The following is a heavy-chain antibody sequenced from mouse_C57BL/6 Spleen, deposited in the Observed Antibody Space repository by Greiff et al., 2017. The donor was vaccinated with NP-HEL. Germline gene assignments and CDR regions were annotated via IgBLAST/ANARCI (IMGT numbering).Heavy chain of an antibody. D-gene: IGHD1-1*01. J-gene: IGHJ1*03. V-gene: IGHV1-69*01. CDR2: IDPSDSYT. CDR1: GYTFTSYW. CDR3: ARREGHYYGSSYWYFDV. Sequence: QVQLQQPGAELVMPGASVKLSCKASGYTFTSYWMHWVKQRPGQGLEWIGEIDPSDSYTNYNQKFKGKSTLTVDKSSSTAYMQLSSLTSEDSAVYYCARREGHYYGSSYWYFDVWGTGTTVTVSS.